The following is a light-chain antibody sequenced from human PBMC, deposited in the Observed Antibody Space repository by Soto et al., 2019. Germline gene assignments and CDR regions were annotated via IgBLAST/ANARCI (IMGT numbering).Light chain of an antibody. J-gene: IGKJ1*01. V-gene: IGKV1-39*01. CDR1: QSISNF. Sequence: DLQMTQSPSSLSASVRDRVTITCRASQSISNFLNWYQQKPGKAPKLLIYAASNLQSGVPSRFSGSGSGTDFTLTISSLQPEDFATYYCQQTYTSRWTFGQGTKVEIK. CDR2: AAS. CDR3: QQTYTSRWT.